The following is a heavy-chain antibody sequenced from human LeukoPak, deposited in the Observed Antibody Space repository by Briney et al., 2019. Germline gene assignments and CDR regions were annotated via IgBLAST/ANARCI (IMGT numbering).Heavy chain of an antibody. CDR2: IYYSGSP. Sequence: PSETLSLTCTVSGGSISSYYWSWIRQPPGKGLEWIGYIYYSGSPSYKPSLKSRMTISLDTSKNQFSLKLSSVTAADTAVYYCAIAVAGTTLDYWGQGTLVTVSS. CDR1: GGSISSYY. J-gene: IGHJ4*02. V-gene: IGHV4-59*08. D-gene: IGHD6-19*01. CDR3: AIAVAGTTLDY.